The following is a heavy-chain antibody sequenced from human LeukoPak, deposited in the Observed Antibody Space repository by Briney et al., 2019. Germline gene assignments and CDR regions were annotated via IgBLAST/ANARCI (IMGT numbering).Heavy chain of an antibody. CDR3: ARGGGSSGYYLDY. CDR2: VNHSGGT. J-gene: IGHJ4*02. V-gene: IGHV4-34*01. Sequence: SETLSLTCAVYGGSFSAYYWSWIRQPPGKGLEWIGEVNHSGGTNYNASLESRVTISVDTSKNQVSLKLSSVTAADTAMYYCARGGGSSGYYLDYWGQGTLVTVSS. CDR1: GGSFSAYY. D-gene: IGHD3-22*01.